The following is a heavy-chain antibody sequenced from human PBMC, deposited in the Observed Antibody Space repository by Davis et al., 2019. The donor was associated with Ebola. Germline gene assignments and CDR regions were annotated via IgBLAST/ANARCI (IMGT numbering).Heavy chain of an antibody. Sequence: SVKVSCKASGGTFSSYTISWVRQAPGQGLEWMGRIIPILGIANYAQKFQDRFTMTTDTSTTTAFMELRSLRSDDSAVYYCARDGDTAPDSWGQGTLVTVSS. CDR1: GGTFSSYT. V-gene: IGHV1-69*04. CDR2: IIPILGIA. CDR3: ARDGDTAPDS. J-gene: IGHJ4*02. D-gene: IGHD5-18*01.